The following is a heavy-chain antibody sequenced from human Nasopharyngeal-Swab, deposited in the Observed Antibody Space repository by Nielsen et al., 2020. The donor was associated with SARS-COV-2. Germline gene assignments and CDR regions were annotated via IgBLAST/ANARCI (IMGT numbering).Heavy chain of an antibody. CDR2: INTNTGNL. D-gene: IGHD3-3*01. Sequence: ASVKVSCKASGYTFTSYAMNWVRQAPGQGLEWMGWINTNTGNLTYAQGFTGRFVFSLDTSVSTAYLQISSLKAEDTAVYYRARGDYDFWSGWVSAFDIWGQGTMVTVSS. V-gene: IGHV7-4-1*02. CDR3: ARGDYDFWSGWVSAFDI. CDR1: GYTFTSYA. J-gene: IGHJ3*02.